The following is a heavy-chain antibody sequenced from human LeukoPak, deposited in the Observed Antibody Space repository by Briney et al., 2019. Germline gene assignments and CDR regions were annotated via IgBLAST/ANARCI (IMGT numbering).Heavy chain of an antibody. CDR3: ARLSYSYGSGKAYCFDY. D-gene: IGHD3-10*01. J-gene: IGHJ4*02. CDR1: GGSFSGYY. Sequence: PSETLSLTCAVYGGSFSGYYWSWIRQPPGKGLEWIGEINHSGSTNYNPSLKSRVTISVDPSKNQFSLKLSSVTAADTAVYYCARLSYSYGSGKAYCFDYWGQGTLVTVSS. CDR2: INHSGST. V-gene: IGHV4-34*01.